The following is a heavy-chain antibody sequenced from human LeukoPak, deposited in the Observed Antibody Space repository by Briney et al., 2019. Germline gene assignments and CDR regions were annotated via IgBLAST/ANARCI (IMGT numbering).Heavy chain of an antibody. CDR2: IYHSGST. V-gene: IGHV4-30-2*01. D-gene: IGHD6-13*01. J-gene: IGHJ4*02. CDR1: GGSISSGGYY. CDR3: ARGFIAAAGGGGGYFDY. Sequence: PSQTLSLTCTVSGGSISSGGYYWSWIRQPPGKGLEWIGYIYHSGSTYYNPSLKRRVTISVDKSKNQFSLRLSSVTAADTAVYYCARGFIAAAGGGGGYFDYWGQGTLVTVSS.